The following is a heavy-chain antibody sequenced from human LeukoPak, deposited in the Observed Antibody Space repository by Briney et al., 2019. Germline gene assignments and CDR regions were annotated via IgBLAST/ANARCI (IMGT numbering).Heavy chain of an antibody. D-gene: IGHD6-19*01. J-gene: IGHJ4*02. V-gene: IGHV3-9*03. CDR1: GFTFDDYA. CDR3: ARRGIAVAGWDY. CDR2: ISWNSGSI. Sequence: GGSLRLSCAASGFTFDDYAMHWVRQAPGKGLEWVSGISWNSGSIGYADSVKGRFTISRDNAKNSLYLQMNSLRAEDMALYYCARRGIAVAGWDYWGQGTLVTVSS.